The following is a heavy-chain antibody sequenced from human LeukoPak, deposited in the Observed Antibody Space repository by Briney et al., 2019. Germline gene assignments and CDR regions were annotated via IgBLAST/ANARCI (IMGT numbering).Heavy chain of an antibody. CDR3: ARGSRLVVLGWSANDGFDI. V-gene: IGHV3-30*04. CDR2: ISYDGRDK. Sequence: GGSLRLSCTASGFTLRYYAMPWVRQAPGKGLEWVPVISYDGRDKYNADVVKGRCTISRDNSKNTVNLQMNSLRPEDTAVYYCARGSRLVVLGWSANDGFDIWGQGTRVTVSS. CDR1: GFTLRYYA. J-gene: IGHJ3*02. D-gene: IGHD2-2*01.